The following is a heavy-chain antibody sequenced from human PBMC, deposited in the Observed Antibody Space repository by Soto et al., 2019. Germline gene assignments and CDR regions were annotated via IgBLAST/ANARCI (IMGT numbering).Heavy chain of an antibody. D-gene: IGHD3-9*01. CDR1: GFTFSSYA. CDR3: AKDGNPIPYLTGYYRLGWFDP. J-gene: IGHJ5*02. V-gene: IGHV3-23*01. Sequence: EVQLLESGGGLVQPGGSLRLSCAASGFTFSSYAMSWVCQAPGKGLEWVSAISGSGGSTYYADSVKGRFTISRDNSKNTLYLQMNSLRAEDTAVYYCAKDGNPIPYLTGYYRLGWFDPWGQGTLVTVSS. CDR2: ISGSGGST.